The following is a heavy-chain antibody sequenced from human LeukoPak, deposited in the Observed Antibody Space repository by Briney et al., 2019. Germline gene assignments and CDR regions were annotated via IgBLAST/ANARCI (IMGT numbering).Heavy chain of an antibody. CDR2: INHSGST. V-gene: IGHV4-34*01. D-gene: IGHD3-10*01. CDR1: GGSFSGYY. J-gene: IGHJ4*02. CDR3: ARDGPAYGSGSPYYFDY. Sequence: PSETLSLTCAVYGGSFSGYYWSWIRQPPGKGLEWIGEINHSGSTNYNPSLKSRVTISVDTSKNQFSLKLSSATAADTAVYYCARDGPAYGSGSPYYFDYWGQGTLVTVSS.